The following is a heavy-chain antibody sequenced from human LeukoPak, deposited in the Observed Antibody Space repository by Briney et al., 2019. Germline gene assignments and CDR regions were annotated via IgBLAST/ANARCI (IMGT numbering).Heavy chain of an antibody. Sequence: GGSLRLSCAASGFTVSSNYMSWVRQAPGKGLEWVSYISSSSSTIYYADSVKGRFTISRDNAKNSLYLQMNSLRAEDTAVYYCARGCGSSTSCYRYWGQGTLVTVSS. D-gene: IGHD2-2*01. CDR2: ISSSSSTI. J-gene: IGHJ4*02. CDR1: GFTVSSNY. V-gene: IGHV3-48*01. CDR3: ARGCGSSTSCYRY.